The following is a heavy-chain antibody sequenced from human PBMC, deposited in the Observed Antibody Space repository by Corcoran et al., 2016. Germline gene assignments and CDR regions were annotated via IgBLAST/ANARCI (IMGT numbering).Heavy chain of an antibody. CDR2: INSDGSST. V-gene: IGHV3-74*01. CDR1: GFTFSSYW. J-gene: IGHJ4*02. D-gene: IGHD4-17*01. CDR3: ARDDGDYGIDY. Sequence: EVQLVEPGGGLVQPGGSLRLSCAASGFTFSSYWMPWVRQAPGKGLVWVSRINSDGSSTSYADSVKGRFTISRDNAKNTLYLQMNSLRAEDTAVDYCARDDGDYGIDYWGQGTLVTVSS.